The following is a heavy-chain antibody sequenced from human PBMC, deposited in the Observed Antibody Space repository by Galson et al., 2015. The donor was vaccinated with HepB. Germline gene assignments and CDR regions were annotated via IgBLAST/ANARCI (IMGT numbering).Heavy chain of an antibody. V-gene: IGHV3-48*01. Sequence: SLRLSCAASGFTFSSYSMNWVRQAPGKGLEWVSYISSSSSTIYYADSVKGRFTIFRDNAKNSLYLQMNSLRAEDTAVYYCARDRMGELPDAFDIWGQGTMVTVSS. CDR1: GFTFSSYS. CDR3: ARDRMGELPDAFDI. J-gene: IGHJ3*02. D-gene: IGHD3-16*01. CDR2: ISSSSSTI.